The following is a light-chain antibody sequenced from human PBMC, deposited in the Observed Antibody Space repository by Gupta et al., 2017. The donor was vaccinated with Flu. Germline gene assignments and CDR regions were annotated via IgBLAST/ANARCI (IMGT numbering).Light chain of an antibody. CDR2: AAS. CDR3: QQRNSYPPFT. V-gene: IGKV1-9*01. J-gene: IGKJ3*01. CDR1: QGISSY. Sequence: DIQLTQSPSFLSASVGDRVTITCRAIQGISSYLAWYQQKPGKAPKLLIYAASTLQSGVPSRFSGSGSGTEFTLTISSLQPEDFATYYCQQRNSYPPFTFGPGTKVDIK.